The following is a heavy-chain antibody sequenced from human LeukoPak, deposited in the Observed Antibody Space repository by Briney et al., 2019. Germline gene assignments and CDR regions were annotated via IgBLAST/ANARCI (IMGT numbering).Heavy chain of an antibody. D-gene: IGHD1-26*01. J-gene: IGHJ3*02. V-gene: IGHV1-18*01. Sequence: GASVKVSCKASGGTFTSYGISWVRQAPGQGLEWMGWISAYNGNTNYAQKLQGRVTMTTDTSTSTAYMELRSLRSDDTAVYYCARDSGSYPRGDAFDIWGQGTMVTVSS. CDR3: ARDSGSYPRGDAFDI. CDR2: ISAYNGNT. CDR1: GGTFTSYG.